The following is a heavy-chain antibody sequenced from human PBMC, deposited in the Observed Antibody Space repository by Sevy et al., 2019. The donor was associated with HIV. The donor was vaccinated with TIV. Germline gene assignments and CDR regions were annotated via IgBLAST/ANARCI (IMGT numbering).Heavy chain of an antibody. J-gene: IGHJ4*02. CDR3: ARDWVIVGATSSIIDY. V-gene: IGHV1-46*01. D-gene: IGHD1-26*01. CDR1: GYTFTSYY. CDR2: INPSGGST. Sequence: ASVKVSCKASGYTFTSYYMHWVRQAPGQGLEWMGIINPSGGSTSYAQKFQGRVTMTRDTSTSTVYMELSSLRSEDTAVYYCARDWVIVGATSSIIDYWGQGTLITVSS.